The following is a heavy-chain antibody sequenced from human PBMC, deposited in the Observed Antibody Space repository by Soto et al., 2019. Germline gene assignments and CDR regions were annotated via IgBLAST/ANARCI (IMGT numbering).Heavy chain of an antibody. CDR1: GFTFSSYW. J-gene: IGHJ3*02. CDR3: ARDVRGGGGSCYAFDI. V-gene: IGHV3-7*03. Sequence: GGSLRLSCAASGFTFSSYWMSWVRQAPGKGLEWVANIKQDGSEKYYVDSVKGRFTISRDNAKNSLYLQMNSLRAEDTAVYYCARDVRGGGGSCYAFDIWGQGTMVTVSS. D-gene: IGHD2-15*01. CDR2: IKQDGSEK.